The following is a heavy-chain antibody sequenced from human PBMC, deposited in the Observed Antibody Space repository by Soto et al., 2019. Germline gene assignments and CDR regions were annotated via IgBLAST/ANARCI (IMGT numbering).Heavy chain of an antibody. CDR2: IASKTYDETT. J-gene: IGHJ4*02. Sequence: HPGGSLRLSCTTSGFTFGDYTMSWFRQAPGKGLEWVGFIASKTYDETTEYAASVKGRFTISRDDSKSIAYLQMNSLKTEDTAVYYCCSRDFWSGFYDYWGQGTLVTVSS. D-gene: IGHD3-3*01. CDR3: CSRDFWSGFYDY. CDR1: GFTFGDYT. V-gene: IGHV3-49*03.